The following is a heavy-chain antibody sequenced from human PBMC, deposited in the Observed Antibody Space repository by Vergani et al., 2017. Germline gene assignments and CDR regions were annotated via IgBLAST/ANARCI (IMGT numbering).Heavy chain of an antibody. V-gene: IGHV5-51*01. J-gene: IGHJ5*02. CDR2: IYPGDSDT. CDR1: GYSFTSYW. D-gene: IGHD2-2*01. CDR3: ARLLYHIVVVPAAMRIRGWFDP. Sequence: EVQLVQSGAEVKKPGESLKISCKGSGYSFTSYWIGWVRQMPGKGLEWMGIIYPGDSDTRYSPSFQGQVTISADKSISTAYLQWSSLKASDTAMYYCARLLYHIVVVPAAMRIRGWFDPWGQGTLVTVSS.